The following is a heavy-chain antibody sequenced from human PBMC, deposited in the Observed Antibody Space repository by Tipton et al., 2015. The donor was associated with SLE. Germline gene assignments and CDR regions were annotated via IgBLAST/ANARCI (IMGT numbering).Heavy chain of an antibody. CDR3: ARGVYDYIWGSYRRVAFDI. Sequence: LRLSCTVSGGSISSHYWSWIRQPPGKGLEWIGYIYYSGSTNYNPSLKSRVTISVDTSKNQFSLKLSSVTAADTAVYYCARGVYDYIWGSYRRVAFDIWGQGTMVTVSS. V-gene: IGHV4-59*11. J-gene: IGHJ3*02. CDR2: IYYSGST. D-gene: IGHD3-16*02. CDR1: GGSISSHY.